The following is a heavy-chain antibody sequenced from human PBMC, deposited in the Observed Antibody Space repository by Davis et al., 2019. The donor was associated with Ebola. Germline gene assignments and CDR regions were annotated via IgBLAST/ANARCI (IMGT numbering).Heavy chain of an antibody. Sequence: PGGSLRLSCAASGFTFSDYYMSWIRQAPGKGLEWVSYISSSGSTIYYADSVKGRFTISRDNAKNSLYLQMNSLRAEDTAVYYCTATYYYDSSGYYYLFDYWGQGTLVTVSS. D-gene: IGHD3-22*01. V-gene: IGHV3-11*01. CDR3: TATYYYDSSGYYYLFDY. CDR2: ISSSGSTI. J-gene: IGHJ4*02. CDR1: GFTFSDYY.